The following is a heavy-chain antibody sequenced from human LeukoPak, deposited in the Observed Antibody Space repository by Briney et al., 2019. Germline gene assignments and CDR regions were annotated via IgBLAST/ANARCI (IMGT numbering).Heavy chain of an antibody. Sequence: GGSLKPSVAAFDLPFGGFWRSWFGKAPGKGLQWWANINKYGSEKYYVDSVKGRFTISRDNAKNTLNLQMNSLRAEDTAVYYCARDLGQYYDTSDNWFDPWGQGTLVTVSS. CDR2: INKYGSEK. J-gene: IGHJ5*02. D-gene: IGHD3-22*01. CDR1: DLPFGGFW. V-gene: IGHV3-7*01. CDR3: ARDLGQYYDTSDNWFDP.